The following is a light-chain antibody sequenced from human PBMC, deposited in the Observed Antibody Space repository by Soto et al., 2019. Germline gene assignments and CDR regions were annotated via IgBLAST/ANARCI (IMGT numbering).Light chain of an antibody. J-gene: IGLJ2*01. CDR2: AND. V-gene: IGLV1-44*01. CDR1: SSNIGSNT. CDR3: AAWDDSLSGPV. Sequence: QPVLTQPPSASGTPGQRVTISCSGGSSNIGSNTVNWYQQVPGTAPKVLLYANDQRPSGVPGRFSGSKSGTSASLAISGLQSDDEAEYYCAAWDDSLSGPVFGGGTKVTVL.